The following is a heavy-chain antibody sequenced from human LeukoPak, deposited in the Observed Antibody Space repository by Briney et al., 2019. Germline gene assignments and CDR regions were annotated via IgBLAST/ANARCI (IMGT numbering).Heavy chain of an antibody. D-gene: IGHD3-22*01. V-gene: IGHV3-15*01. CDR3: STYYFVNSVYLVY. J-gene: IGHJ4*02. CDR1: GFTFSNAQ. Sequence: PGGSLTLSCAASGFTFSNAQKSCFRQAPGKRLEWLGRIKRGIDGATTDYAAPVRGRFTISRDDSKNTLYLQMNSLTAEDTAVYYCSTYYFVNSVYLVYWGQGALVTVSS. CDR2: IKRGIDGATT.